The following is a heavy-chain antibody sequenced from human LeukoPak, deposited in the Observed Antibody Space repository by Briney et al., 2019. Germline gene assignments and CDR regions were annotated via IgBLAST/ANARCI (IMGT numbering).Heavy chain of an antibody. CDR1: GFTFNDHT. CDR3: ARGGGRHVEY. J-gene: IGHJ4*02. D-gene: IGHD2/OR15-2a*01. CDR2: INGNGGSS. V-gene: IGHV3-64*04. Sequence: GGSLTLSCSASGFTFNDHTMHWVRQAPGKGLEYVSAINGNGGSSYYADSVKGRFTISRDNSKNTLYLQMSSLRAEDTAVYYCARGGGRHVEYWGQGNLVTVSS.